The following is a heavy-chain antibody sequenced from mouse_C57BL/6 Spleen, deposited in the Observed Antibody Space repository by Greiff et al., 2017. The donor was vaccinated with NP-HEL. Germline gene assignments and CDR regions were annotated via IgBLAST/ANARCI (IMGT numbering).Heavy chain of an antibody. Sequence: DVKLVESGGGLVKPGGSLKLSCAASGFTFSDYGMHWVRQAPEKGLEWVAYISSGSSTIYYADTVKGRFTITRDKAKNTMFLQITSMRLEDTAMYYCARAYGSRWYFDDWGKGTTVTVSS. CDR3: ARAYGSRWYFDD. D-gene: IGHD1-1*01. V-gene: IGHV5-17*01. CDR1: GFTFSDYG. CDR2: ISSGSSTI. J-gene: IGHJ1*03.